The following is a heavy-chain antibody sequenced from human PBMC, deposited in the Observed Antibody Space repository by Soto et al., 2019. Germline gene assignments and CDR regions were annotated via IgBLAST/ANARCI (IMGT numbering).Heavy chain of an antibody. CDR1: GYSVTAYY. D-gene: IGHD3-10*01. V-gene: IGHV1-46*01. J-gene: IGHJ4*02. CDR2: IKPVDHRT. CDR3: ARSYGHSRPIDY. Sequence: ASVKVSCKASGYSVTAYYMHWLRQAAGQGFEWMVVIKPVDHRTRYSHNFQGRVAMTSDTSTSTVYLEMNSLRSEDTALYYCARSYGHSRPIDYWGQGTLVTVSS.